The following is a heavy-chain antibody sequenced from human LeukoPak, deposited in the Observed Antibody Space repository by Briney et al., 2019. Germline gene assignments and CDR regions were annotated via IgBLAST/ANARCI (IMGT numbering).Heavy chain of an antibody. CDR3: AKDVTVMGTPDAFDI. D-gene: IGHD5-18*01. J-gene: IGHJ3*02. CDR2: IWYDGSNK. Sequence: GGSLRLSCAASGFTFSSYGMHWVRQAPGKGLEWVAVIWYDGSNKYYADSVKGRFTISRDNSKNTLYLQMYSLRAEDTAVYYCAKDVTVMGTPDAFDIWGQGTMVTVSS. V-gene: IGHV3-33*06. CDR1: GFTFSSYG.